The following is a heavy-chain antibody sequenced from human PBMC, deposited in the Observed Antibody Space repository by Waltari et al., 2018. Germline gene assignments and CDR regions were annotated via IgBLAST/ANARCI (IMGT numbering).Heavy chain of an antibody. CDR3: ARDGLAVAGNSAYYYYGMDV. CDR2: IYSGGST. D-gene: IGHD6-19*01. Sequence: EVQLVESGGGLVQPGGSLRLSCAASGFTVSSNYMSWVRQAPGKGVEWVSVIYSGGSTYYADSVKGRFTISRDNSKNTLYLQMNSLRAEDTAVYYCARDGLAVAGNSAYYYYGMDVWGQGTTVTVSS. V-gene: IGHV3-66*02. J-gene: IGHJ6*02. CDR1: GFTVSSNY.